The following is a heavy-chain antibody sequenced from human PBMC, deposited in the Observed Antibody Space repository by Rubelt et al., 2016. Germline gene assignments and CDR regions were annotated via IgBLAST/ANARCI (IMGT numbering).Heavy chain of an antibody. Sequence: EVQMLESGGGLVQAGGSLRLSCAASGFTFCIYAMTWVRQAPGKGLEWVSTVSGGGGAAFDAVSVKGRFNSSKDNSRNTVYLQMKNLRVEDTAVYYCAKGAGDLDYWGQGALVTVSS. CDR1: GFTFCIYA. CDR3: AKGAGDLDY. J-gene: IGHJ4*02. D-gene: IGHD1-14*01. CDR2: VSGGGGAA. V-gene: IGHV3-23*01.